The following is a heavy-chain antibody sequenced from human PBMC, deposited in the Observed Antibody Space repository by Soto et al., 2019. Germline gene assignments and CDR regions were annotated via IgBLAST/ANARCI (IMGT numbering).Heavy chain of an antibody. J-gene: IGHJ4*02. CDR3: ARATGWRDGYNLIPQTTAGFLTAGYYFDY. D-gene: IGHD5-12*01. Sequence: SETLSLTCAVYGGSFSGYYWSWIRQPPGKGLEWIGEINHSGSTNYNPSLKSRVTISVDTSKNQLSLKLSSVTAADTAVYYCARATGWRDGYNLIPQTTAGFLTAGYYFDYWGQGTLVTVSS. CDR2: INHSGST. V-gene: IGHV4-34*01. CDR1: GGSFSGYY.